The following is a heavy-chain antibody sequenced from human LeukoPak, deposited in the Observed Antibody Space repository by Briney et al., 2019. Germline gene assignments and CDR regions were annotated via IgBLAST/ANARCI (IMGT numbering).Heavy chain of an antibody. Sequence: PSQTLSLTCTVSGGSISSGDYYWSWIRQPPGKGLEWIGYSYYSGSAYYNPSLKSRVTISVDKSKNQFSLKLSSVTAADTAVYYCARDQGIAVAGYFDYWGQGTLVTVSS. CDR2: SYYSGSA. CDR1: GGSISSGDYY. CDR3: ARDQGIAVAGYFDY. V-gene: IGHV4-30-4*01. J-gene: IGHJ4*02. D-gene: IGHD6-19*01.